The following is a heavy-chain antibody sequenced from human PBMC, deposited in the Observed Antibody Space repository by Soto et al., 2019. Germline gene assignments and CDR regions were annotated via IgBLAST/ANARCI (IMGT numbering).Heavy chain of an antibody. Sequence: GASVKASCTASGGTFSSYTISWVRQAPGQGLEWMGRIIPILGIANYAQKFQGRVTITADKSTSTAYMELSSLRSEDTAVYYCARDRGPSGHFDYWGQGTLVTVSS. CDR2: IIPILGIA. V-gene: IGHV1-69*04. J-gene: IGHJ4*02. CDR3: ARDRGPSGHFDY. CDR1: GGTFSSYT. D-gene: IGHD3-10*01.